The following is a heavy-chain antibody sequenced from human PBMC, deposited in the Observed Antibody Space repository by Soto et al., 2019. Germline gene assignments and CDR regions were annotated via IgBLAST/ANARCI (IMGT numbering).Heavy chain of an antibody. CDR3: ARQIYDSDTGPNFQYYFDS. J-gene: IGHJ4*02. D-gene: IGHD3-22*01. V-gene: IGHV5-10-1*01. Sequence: PGESLKISCKGSGYSFAGYWITWVRQKPGKGLEWMGRIDPSDSQTCYSPSFRGHVTISVTKSITTVFLQWSSLRASDTAMYYCARQIYDSDTGPNFQYYFDSWGQGTPVTAPQ. CDR1: GYSFAGYW. CDR2: IDPSDSQT.